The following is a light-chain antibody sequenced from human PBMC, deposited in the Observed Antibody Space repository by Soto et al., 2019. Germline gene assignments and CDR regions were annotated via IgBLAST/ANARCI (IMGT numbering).Light chain of an antibody. Sequence: DIEMTQSPSSLSASVGDRVTITCRASQTVSNYLNWYQHKPGRAPKLLVYGAYNLQSGVPSRFSVTGSGTHFTLTISNLRPEDIATYDCQQNYGGPYTVGQGTKVDIK. V-gene: IGKV1-39*01. J-gene: IGKJ2*01. CDR3: QQNYGGPYT. CDR1: QTVSNY. CDR2: GAY.